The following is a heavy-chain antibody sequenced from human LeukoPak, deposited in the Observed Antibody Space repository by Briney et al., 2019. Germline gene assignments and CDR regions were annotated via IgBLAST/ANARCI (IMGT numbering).Heavy chain of an antibody. CDR1: GYTFTSYY. Sequence: ASVKVSCKTSGYTFTSYYMHWVRQAPGQGLEWMGIINLNGGSTKYAQKFQGRVTMTRDTSTSTVYIELSSLRSEDTAVYYCTRVYCSSSSCYKADYWGQGTLVTVSS. CDR2: INLNGGST. J-gene: IGHJ4*02. D-gene: IGHD2-2*02. CDR3: TRVYCSSSSCYKADY. V-gene: IGHV1-46*03.